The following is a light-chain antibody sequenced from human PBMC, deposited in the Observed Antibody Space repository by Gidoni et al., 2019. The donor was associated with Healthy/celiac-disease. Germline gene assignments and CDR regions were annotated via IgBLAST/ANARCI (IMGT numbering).Light chain of an antibody. J-gene: IGKJ4*01. CDR2: LGS. Sequence: DIVMTQSPLSLPVTPGEPASISCRSSQSLLHSNGYNYLDWYLQKPGQSPQLLIYLGSNRASGVPDRFSGSGSGTDFTLKISRVEAEDVGVYYCMQALQTPPTFXGGTKVEIK. CDR1: QSLLHSNGYNY. V-gene: IGKV2-28*01. CDR3: MQALQTPPT.